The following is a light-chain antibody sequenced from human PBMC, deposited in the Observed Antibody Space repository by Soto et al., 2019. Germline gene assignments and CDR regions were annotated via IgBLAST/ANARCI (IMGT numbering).Light chain of an antibody. Sequence: IVLTQSPGTLSLSPGEGASLSCMTSQTVSSTYLAWYQQKPGQAPRLLIYGASSRSTGIPDRFSGSGSGTDFTLTISRLEPEDFAVYYCQQYGRSPFTFGPGTKVDIK. CDR3: QQYGRSPFT. CDR2: GAS. J-gene: IGKJ3*01. CDR1: QTVSSTY. V-gene: IGKV3-20*01.